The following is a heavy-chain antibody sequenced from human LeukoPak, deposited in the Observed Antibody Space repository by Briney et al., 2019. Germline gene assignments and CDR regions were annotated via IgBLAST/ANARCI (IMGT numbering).Heavy chain of an antibody. CDR3: ARLRGGVQLWGD. D-gene: IGHD1-1*01. CDR1: SGSFSSSSYF. V-gene: IGHV4-39*01. J-gene: IGHJ4*01. Sequence: SETLSLTCTVSSGSFSSSSYFCGWIRQPPGMGLEWIATINYRGTTYYNPSLKSRVTTSVDTSNNQFSLKLSSVTAADTAVYYCARLRGGVQLWGDWGQGALVSVSS. CDR2: INYRGTT.